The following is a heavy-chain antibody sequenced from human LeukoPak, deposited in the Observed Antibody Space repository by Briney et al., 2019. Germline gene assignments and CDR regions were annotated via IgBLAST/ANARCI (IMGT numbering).Heavy chain of an antibody. D-gene: IGHD2-2*01. J-gene: IGHJ4*02. CDR3: ARMCYQLLWAYYFDY. CDR2: ISYDGSNK. V-gene: IGHV3-30*03. CDR1: GFTFSSYS. Sequence: PGRSLRLSCAASGFTFSSYSIHWVRQAPGKGLEWVAVISYDGSNKYYADSVKGRFTISRDNSKNTLYLEMNSLRTEDTAVYYCARMCYQLLWAYYFDYWGQGTLVTVSS.